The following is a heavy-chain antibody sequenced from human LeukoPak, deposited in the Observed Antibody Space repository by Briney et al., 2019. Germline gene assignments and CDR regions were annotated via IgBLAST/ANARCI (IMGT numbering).Heavy chain of an antibody. CDR2: IFHSGST. CDR1: GDSISSSSW. CDR3: ARGPPLSAFDI. J-gene: IGHJ3*02. V-gene: IGHV4-4*02. Sequence: SETLSLTCAVSGDSISSSSWWNWVRQPPGKGLEWIGEIFHSGSTNYNPSLKSRVTISVDKSKNQFSLRLTSVTAADTAVYYCARGPPLSAFDIWGQGTMVTVSS. D-gene: IGHD2/OR15-2a*01.